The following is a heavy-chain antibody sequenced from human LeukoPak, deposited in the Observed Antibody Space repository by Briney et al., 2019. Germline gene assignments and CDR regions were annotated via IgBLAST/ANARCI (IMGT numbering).Heavy chain of an antibody. CDR1: GGSFSGYY. CDR2: INHSGST. Sequence: SETLSLTCAVYGGSFSGYYWSWIRQPPGKGLEWIGEINHSGSTNYNPPLKSRVTISVDTSKNQFSLKLSSVTAADTAVYYCARGPPRDYWGQGTLVTVSS. V-gene: IGHV4-34*01. CDR3: ARGPPRDY. J-gene: IGHJ4*02.